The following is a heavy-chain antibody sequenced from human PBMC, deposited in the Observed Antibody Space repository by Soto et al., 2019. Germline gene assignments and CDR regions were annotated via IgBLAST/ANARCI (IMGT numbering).Heavy chain of an antibody. Sequence: GKSLKISCKASGYSFTTYWIAWVRQMPGKGLEWMGIINPGDSDIRYSPSFQGQVTISADNSISTAYLQWSSLKASDTAMYYCARHEQFYYYYYGMDVWGPGTAVTVSS. CDR2: INPGDSDI. CDR1: GYSFTTYW. J-gene: IGHJ6*02. CDR3: ARHEQFYYYYYGMDV. D-gene: IGHD4-4*01. V-gene: IGHV5-51*01.